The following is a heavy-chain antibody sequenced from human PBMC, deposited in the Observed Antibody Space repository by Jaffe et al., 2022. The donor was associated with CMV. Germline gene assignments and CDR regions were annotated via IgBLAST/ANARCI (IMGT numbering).Heavy chain of an antibody. Sequence: QVQLVESGGGVVQPGRSLRLSCAASGFTFSSYGMHWVRQAPGKGLEWVAVIWYDGSNKYYADSVKGRFTISRDNSKNTLYLQMNSLRAEDTAVYYCARAQGGWYVDYWGQGTLVTVSS. CDR1: GFTFSSYG. J-gene: IGHJ4*02. V-gene: IGHV3-33*01. D-gene: IGHD6-19*01. CDR2: IWYDGSNK. CDR3: ARAQGGWYVDY.